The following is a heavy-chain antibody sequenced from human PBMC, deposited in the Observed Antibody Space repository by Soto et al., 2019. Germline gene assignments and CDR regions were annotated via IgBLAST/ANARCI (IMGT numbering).Heavy chain of an antibody. CDR2: FDPEDGET. D-gene: IGHD3-9*01. CDR3: ARGESLRYFDWLLMRFYYYGMDV. Sequence: ASVKVTCKVCGDTHNELSMHWVRQATGKGLEWMGGFDPEDGETIYAQKFQGRVTITADESTSTAYMELSSLRSEDTAVYYCARGESLRYFDWLLMRFYYYGMDVWGQGTTVTVSS. CDR1: GDTHNELS. V-gene: IGHV1-24*01. J-gene: IGHJ6*02.